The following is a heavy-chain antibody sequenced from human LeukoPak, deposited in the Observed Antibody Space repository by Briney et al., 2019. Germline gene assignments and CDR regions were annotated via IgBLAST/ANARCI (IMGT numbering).Heavy chain of an antibody. J-gene: IGHJ4*02. Sequence: GGSLRPSCAASGFIFSNYAMSWVRQAPGKGLEWVSAIDSTGAYTWYADSVKGRFTISKDSSKTILYLQMNSLRAEDAAVYFCAKGSAAGRPYYFDYWGQGTLVTVSS. CDR2: IDSTGAYT. CDR3: AKGSAAGRPYYFDY. V-gene: IGHV3-23*01. D-gene: IGHD6-25*01. CDR1: GFIFSNYA.